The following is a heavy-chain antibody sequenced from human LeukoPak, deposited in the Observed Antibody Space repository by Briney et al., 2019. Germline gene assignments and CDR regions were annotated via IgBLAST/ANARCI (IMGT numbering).Heavy chain of an antibody. D-gene: IGHD3-22*01. V-gene: IGHV4-59*08. Sequence: SETLSLTCTVSAGSIRVYNMRWIRQPPGKGLEWMGYIYSNGGTNYNPSLKSRITISIDRSKNQVSLRLSSVTAADTAVYFCARHYPRDSSGNDAFDIWGQGTKVTVSS. CDR2: IYSNGGT. CDR3: ARHYPRDSSGNDAFDI. J-gene: IGHJ3*02. CDR1: AGSIRVYN.